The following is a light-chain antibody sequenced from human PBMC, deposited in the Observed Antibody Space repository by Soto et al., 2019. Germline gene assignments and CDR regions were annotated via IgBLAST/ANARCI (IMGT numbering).Light chain of an antibody. Sequence: EIVLTQSPGTLSLSPGERATLSCRASQSVSSNYLAWYQQKPGQAPRLLIYGASSRATGIPDRFSGSGSGTDFTLTISRVEPEDLAVYYCQQYGSSPPITFGQGTRLESK. J-gene: IGKJ5*01. V-gene: IGKV3-20*01. CDR1: QSVSSNY. CDR2: GAS. CDR3: QQYGSSPPIT.